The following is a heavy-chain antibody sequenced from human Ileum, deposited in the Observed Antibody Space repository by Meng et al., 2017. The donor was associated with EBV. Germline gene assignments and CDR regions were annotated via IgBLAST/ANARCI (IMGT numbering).Heavy chain of an antibody. J-gene: IGHJ4*02. CDR3: ARNVPGTSAYYD. D-gene: IGHD3-22*01. CDR2: IYYSGST. CDR1: GYSRSSTNW. V-gene: IGHV4-28*01. Sequence: QVQLEESGPGLVKPSDTLSLNCAVSGYSRSSTNWWGWIRQPPGKGLEWIGYIYYSGSTSYNPSLKSRVTMSVDTSKNQFSLNLNSVTAVDTAVYYCARNVPGTSAYYDWGQGTLVTVSS.